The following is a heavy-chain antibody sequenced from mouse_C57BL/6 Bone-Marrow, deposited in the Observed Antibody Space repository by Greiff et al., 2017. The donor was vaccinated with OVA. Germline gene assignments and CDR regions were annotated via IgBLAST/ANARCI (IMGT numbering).Heavy chain of an antibody. V-gene: IGHV2-5*01. CDR1: GFSLTSYG. CDR3: AKNPNYYGSSYHYAMDY. J-gene: IGHJ4*01. Sequence: VQLVESGPGLVQPSQSLSITCTVSGFSLTSYGVHWVRPSPGKGLEWLGVIWRGGSTDYNAAFMSRLSITKDNSKSQVFFKMNSLQADDTAIYYCAKNPNYYGSSYHYAMDYWGQGTSVTVSS. D-gene: IGHD1-1*01. CDR2: IWRGGST.